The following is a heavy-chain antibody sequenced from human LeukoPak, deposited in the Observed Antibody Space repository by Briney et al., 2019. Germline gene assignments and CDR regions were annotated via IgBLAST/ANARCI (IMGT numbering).Heavy chain of an antibody. CDR2: IRSKAYGGTT. CDR3: TRGIGYCSGGSCYYDY. CDR1: GFTFGDYA. J-gene: IGHJ4*02. V-gene: IGHV3-49*04. Sequence: PGGSLRLSCTASGFTFGDYAMSWVRQAPGKGLERVGVIRSKAYGGTTEYAASVKGRFTISRDDSKSIAYLQMNSLKTEDTAVYYCTRGIGYCSGGSCYYDYWGQGTLVTVSS. D-gene: IGHD2-15*01.